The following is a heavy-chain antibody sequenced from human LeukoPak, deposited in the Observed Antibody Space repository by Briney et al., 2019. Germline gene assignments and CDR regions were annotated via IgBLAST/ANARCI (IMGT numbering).Heavy chain of an antibody. CDR3: ATWSYPALEGAFDI. CDR1: GYSFADYY. CDR2: IKPNSGGT. J-gene: IGHJ3*02. D-gene: IGHD1-26*01. Sequence: ASVKVSCKASGYSFADYYMHWVRQAPGQGLEWMGWIKPNSGGTRSAQKFQGRVTMTRDTSISTAYMELSSLRYDDTAVYYCATWSYPALEGAFDIWGQGTMVTVSS. V-gene: IGHV1-2*02.